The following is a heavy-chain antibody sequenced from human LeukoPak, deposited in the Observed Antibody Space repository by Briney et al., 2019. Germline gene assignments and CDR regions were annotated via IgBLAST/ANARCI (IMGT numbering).Heavy chain of an antibody. CDR1: GYTFTSYY. CDR2: INPSGGST. J-gene: IGHJ3*02. D-gene: IGHD3-22*01. CDR3: ARDLRGVYYDSSGYYPYAFDI. V-gene: IGHV1-46*01. Sequence: ASVKVSCKASGYTFTSYYMHWVRQAPGQGLEWMGIINPSGGSTNYAQKFQGRVTITADESTSTAYMELSSLRSEDTAVYYCARDLRGVYYDSSGYYPYAFDIWGQGTMVTVSS.